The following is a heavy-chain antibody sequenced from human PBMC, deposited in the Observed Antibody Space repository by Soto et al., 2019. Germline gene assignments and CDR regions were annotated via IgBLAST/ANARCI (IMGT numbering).Heavy chain of an antibody. CDR1: GFTFSGSA. D-gene: IGHD6-13*01. J-gene: IGHJ4*02. Sequence: GGSLRLSCAASGFTFSGSAMHWARQASGKGLEWVGRIRSKANSYATAYAASVKGRFTISRDDSKNTAYLQMNSLKTEDTAVYYCTRNGIAAAGLFDYWGQGTLVTVSS. CDR2: IRSKANSYAT. CDR3: TRNGIAAAGLFDY. V-gene: IGHV3-73*01.